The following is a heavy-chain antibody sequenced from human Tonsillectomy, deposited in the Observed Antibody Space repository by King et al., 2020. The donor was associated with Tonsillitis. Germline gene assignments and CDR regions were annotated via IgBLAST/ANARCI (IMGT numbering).Heavy chain of an antibody. V-gene: IGHV3-9*01. J-gene: IGHJ4*02. D-gene: IGHD5-18*01. CDR2: ISWNSGSI. CDR1: GFIFDDYA. Sequence: VQLVESGGGLVQPGRSLRLSCAASGFIFDDYAMHWVRQAPGKGLEWVSGISWNSGSIGYADSVKGRFTISRDNAKNYLYLQMNSLRAEDTALYYCAKDRGYSYGTTNFDYWGQGTLVTVSS. CDR3: AKDRGYSYGTTNFDY.